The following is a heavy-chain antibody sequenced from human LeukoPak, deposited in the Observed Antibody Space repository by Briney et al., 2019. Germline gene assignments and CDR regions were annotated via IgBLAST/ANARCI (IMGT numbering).Heavy chain of an antibody. CDR3: AKSQQILYHGTPAYFDY. CDR1: GFTFSSYA. CDR2: ISGSGDNT. D-gene: IGHD3-3*01. Sequence: GGSLRLSCAASGFTFSSYAMNWVRQAPGKGLEWISSISGSGDNTYYADPAKGRFTISRDNSKNTLYLQMNSLRAEDTAVYYCAKSQQILYHGTPAYFDYWGQGTLVTVSS. J-gene: IGHJ4*02. V-gene: IGHV3-23*01.